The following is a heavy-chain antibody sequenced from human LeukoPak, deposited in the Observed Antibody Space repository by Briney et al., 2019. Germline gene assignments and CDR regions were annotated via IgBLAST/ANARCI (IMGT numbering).Heavy chain of an antibody. D-gene: IGHD3-10*01. CDR2: ISTYTGNT. Sequence: GASVKVSCKASGYTFTSYGISWVRQAPGQGLEWMGWISTYTGNTKYAQKFQGRVTVTTDTSTSTAYVEVRSLTSDDTAVYYCAREPVGRTITGEPFDYWGQGTLVTVSS. J-gene: IGHJ4*02. V-gene: IGHV1-18*01. CDR1: GYTFTSYG. CDR3: AREPVGRTITGEPFDY.